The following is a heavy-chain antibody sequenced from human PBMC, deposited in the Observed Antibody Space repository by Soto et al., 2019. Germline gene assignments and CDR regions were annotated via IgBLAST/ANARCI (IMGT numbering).Heavy chain of an antibody. J-gene: IGHJ3*02. CDR1: GFTFSNAW. CDR3: TTESGPLRDAFDI. Sequence: GGSLRLSCAASGFTFSNAWMSWVRQAPGKGLEWVGRIKSKTDGGTTDYAAPVKGRFTISRADSKNTLYLQMNSLKTEDTAVYYCTTESGPLRDAFDIWGQGTMVTVSS. V-gene: IGHV3-15*01. CDR2: IKSKTDGGTT.